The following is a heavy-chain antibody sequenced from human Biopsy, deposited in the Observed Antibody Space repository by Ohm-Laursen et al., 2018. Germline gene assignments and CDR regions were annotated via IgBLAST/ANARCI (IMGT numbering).Heavy chain of an antibody. J-gene: IGHJ3*01. CDR1: GGSISNNNYY. Sequence: GTLSLTCTVSGGSISNNNYYWGWIRQPPGKGLEWIGSIFYRGSTHYKPSLKSRVNISVDTSKNQFSLKLNSVTATDTAVYYCARRLPLRGFAFDVWGQGTVVTVS. CDR2: IFYRGST. CDR3: ARRLPLRGFAFDV. V-gene: IGHV4-39*01. D-gene: IGHD3-10*01.